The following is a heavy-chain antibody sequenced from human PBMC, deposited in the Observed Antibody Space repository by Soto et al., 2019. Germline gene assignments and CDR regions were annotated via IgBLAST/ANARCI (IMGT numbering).Heavy chain of an antibody. V-gene: IGHV4-4*02. D-gene: IGHD5-12*01. CDR2: IYHSGST. CDR1: GGSISSSNW. J-gene: IGHJ6*02. CDR3: ARADSGYAHGYYYYGMDV. Sequence: SETLSLTCAVSGGSISSSNWWSWVRQPPGKGLEWIGEIYHSGSTNYNPSLKSRVTISVDKSKNQFSLKLSSVTAEDTAVYYCARADSGYAHGYYYYGMDVWGQGTTVTVSS.